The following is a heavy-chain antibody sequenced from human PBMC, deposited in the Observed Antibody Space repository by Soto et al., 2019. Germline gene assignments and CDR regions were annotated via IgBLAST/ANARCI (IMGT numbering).Heavy chain of an antibody. CDR3: ARGGYCDTTTCYRLDAFDV. Sequence: PGGSLRLSCAVSGITFSSYEMSWVRQAPEKGLEWVSYISPSGTTIYADSVRGRFTISRDNAKNSLYLQMNSLRAEDTAVYYCARGGYCDTTTCYRLDAFDVWGRGTVVTVSS. J-gene: IGHJ3*01. CDR1: GITFSSYE. V-gene: IGHV3-48*03. CDR2: ISPSGTT. D-gene: IGHD2-2*01.